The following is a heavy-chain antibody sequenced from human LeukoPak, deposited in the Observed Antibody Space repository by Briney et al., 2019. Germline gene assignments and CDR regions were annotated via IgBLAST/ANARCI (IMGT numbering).Heavy chain of an antibody. Sequence: GGSLRLSCAASGFTLSSHGMHWVRQAPGKGLEWVAGMWYDGSKEDYADSVKGRFTISRDMSKNTLNLQMNSLRVEDTAMFYCARDLSFGSLDFGGQGTLVTVSS. CDR3: ARDLSFGSLDF. D-gene: IGHD1-26*01. CDR1: GFTLSSHG. V-gene: IGHV3-33*01. J-gene: IGHJ4*02. CDR2: MWYDGSKE.